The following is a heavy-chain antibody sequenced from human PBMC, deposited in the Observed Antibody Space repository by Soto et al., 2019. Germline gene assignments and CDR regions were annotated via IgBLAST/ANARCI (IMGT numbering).Heavy chain of an antibody. D-gene: IGHD3-22*01. Sequence: QVQLVQSGAEVKKPGSSVKVSCKASGGTFSSYAISWVRQAPGQGLEWMGGIIPIFGTANYAQKFQGRVTLTADESTRTAYMELSSLRSEDTAVYYCARSRVTYYYDRSAFDIWGQGTMVTVSS. V-gene: IGHV1-69*01. J-gene: IGHJ3*02. CDR2: IIPIFGTA. CDR1: GGTFSSYA. CDR3: ARSRVTYYYDRSAFDI.